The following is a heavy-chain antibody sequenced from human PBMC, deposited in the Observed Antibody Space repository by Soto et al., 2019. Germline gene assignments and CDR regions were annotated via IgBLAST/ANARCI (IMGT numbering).Heavy chain of an antibody. V-gene: IGHV1-2*04. CDR1: GYTFTGYY. CDR2: INPNSGGT. CDR3: ATQRDYGDYGAFDY. D-gene: IGHD4-17*01. J-gene: IGHJ4*02. Sequence: QVQLVQSGAEVKKPGASVKVSCKASGYTFTGYYMHWVRQAPGQGLEWMGWINPNSGGTNYAQKFQGWVTMTRDTSISTAYMEMSRLRSDDTAVYYCATQRDYGDYGAFDYWGQGTLVTVSS.